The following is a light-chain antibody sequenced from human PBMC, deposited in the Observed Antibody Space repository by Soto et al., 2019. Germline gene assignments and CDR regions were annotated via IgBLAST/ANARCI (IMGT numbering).Light chain of an antibody. Sequence: EIVLTQSPGTLSLSPGERATLSCRASQRVSDNYLAWYQQKPGQAPRLLMYAASNRATGIPDRFSGSGSGTEFTLTISSLQPEDFASYYCLQDYGDSWTFGQGTKVEIE. V-gene: IGKV3-20*01. CDR2: AAS. J-gene: IGKJ1*01. CDR1: QRVSDNY. CDR3: LQDYGDSWT.